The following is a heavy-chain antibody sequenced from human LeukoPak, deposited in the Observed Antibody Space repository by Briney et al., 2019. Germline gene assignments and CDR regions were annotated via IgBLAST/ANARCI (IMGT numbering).Heavy chain of an antibody. CDR2: IKQDGSEK. D-gene: IGHD4-17*01. J-gene: IGHJ4*02. V-gene: IGHV3-7*01. CDR1: GFTFSSYW. Sequence: PGGSLRLSCAASGFTFSSYWMSWVRQAPGKGLEWVANIKQDGSEKYYVDSVKGRFTISRDNAKNSLYLQMNSLRAEDTAVYYCARDGGVTTQDFDYWGQGTLVTVSS. CDR3: ARDGGVTTQDFDY.